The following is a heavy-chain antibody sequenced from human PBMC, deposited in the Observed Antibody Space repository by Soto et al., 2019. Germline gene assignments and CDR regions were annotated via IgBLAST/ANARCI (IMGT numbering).Heavy chain of an antibody. V-gene: IGHV3-33*01. Sequence: QVQLVKSGGGVVQPGRSLRLSCAASGFTFSIFGMHWVRQAPGKGLEWAAIIWYDGSNAYYADSVRGRFTISRDNSKNTVYLQMNSLRAEDTAVYYCARDKGSSTVVSGISQEGYFDSWGQGTLVTVSS. D-gene: IGHD6-19*01. CDR1: GFTFSIFG. CDR2: IWYDGSNA. CDR3: ARDKGSSTVVSGISQEGYFDS. J-gene: IGHJ4*02.